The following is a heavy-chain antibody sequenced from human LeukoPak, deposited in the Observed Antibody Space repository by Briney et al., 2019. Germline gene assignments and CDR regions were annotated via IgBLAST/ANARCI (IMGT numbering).Heavy chain of an antibody. D-gene: IGHD6-19*01. V-gene: IGHV3-21*01. CDR3: ARDIAVAGNNY. Sequence: GGSLRLSCAASGFTFSSYSMNWVRQAPGKGLEWVSSISSSSSYIYYADSVKGRFTITRDNAKNSLYLQMNSLRAEDTAVYYCARDIAVAGNNYWGQGTLVTVSS. CDR2: ISSSSSYI. CDR1: GFTFSSYS. J-gene: IGHJ4*02.